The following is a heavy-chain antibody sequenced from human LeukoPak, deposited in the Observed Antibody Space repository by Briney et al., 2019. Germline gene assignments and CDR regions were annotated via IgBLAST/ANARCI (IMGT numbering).Heavy chain of an antibody. V-gene: IGHV1-69*13. CDR1: GGTFSSYA. Sequence: SVTVSCKASGGTFSSYAISWVRQAPGQGLEWMGGIIPIFGTANYAQKFQGRVTITADESTSTAYMELSSLRSEDTAVYYCAREGIAAAGRRFDPWGQGTLVTVSS. CDR3: AREGIAAAGRRFDP. D-gene: IGHD6-13*01. CDR2: IIPIFGTA. J-gene: IGHJ5*02.